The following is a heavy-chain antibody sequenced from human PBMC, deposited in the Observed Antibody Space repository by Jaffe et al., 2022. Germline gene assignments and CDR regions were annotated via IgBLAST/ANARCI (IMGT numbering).Heavy chain of an antibody. CDR3: ARRSEYSGYDFDY. J-gene: IGHJ4*02. Sequence: EVQLVESGGGLVQPGGSLRLSCAASGFTFSSYSMNWVRQAPGKGLEWVSYISSSSSTIYYADSVKGRFTISRDNAKNSLYLQMNSLRAEDTAVYYCARRSEYSGYDFDYWGQGTLVTVSS. V-gene: IGHV3-48*01. D-gene: IGHD5-12*01. CDR2: ISSSSSTI. CDR1: GFTFSSYS.